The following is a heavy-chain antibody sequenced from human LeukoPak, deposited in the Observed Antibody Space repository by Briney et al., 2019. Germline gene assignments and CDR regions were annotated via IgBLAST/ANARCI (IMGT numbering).Heavy chain of an antibody. V-gene: IGHV3-23*01. CDR1: GFTFKLSA. J-gene: IGHJ5*02. CDR3: ARDRGPYVGIDNNWFDP. CDR2: IDGFGDNK. Sequence: PGGSRTLSCLASGFTFKLSAMTWVRQAPGKGLEWVSAIDGFGDNKYYTDSVKGRFTISRDNSRKTLYLQMDSLRAEDTATYYCARDRGPYVGIDNNWFDPWGQGTLVIVSS. D-gene: IGHD3-10*02.